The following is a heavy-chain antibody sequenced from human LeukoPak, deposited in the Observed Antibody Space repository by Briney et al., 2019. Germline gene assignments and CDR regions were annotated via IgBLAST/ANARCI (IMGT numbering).Heavy chain of an antibody. D-gene: IGHD4-11*01. Sequence: PGGSLRLSCAGSGDSFISHTMIWVRQAPGKGLEWISYIGYSGSPIYYADSVKGRFGISRDDAKTSLYLHTNSLRAEDTAFYYCAREYDSRARFDSWGQGILVTVSS. J-gene: IGHJ4*02. CDR2: IGYSGSPI. CDR3: AREYDSRARFDS. V-gene: IGHV3-48*01. CDR1: GDSFISHT.